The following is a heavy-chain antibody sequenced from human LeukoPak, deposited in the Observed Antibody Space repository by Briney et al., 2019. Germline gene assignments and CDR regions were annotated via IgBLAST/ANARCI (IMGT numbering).Heavy chain of an antibody. J-gene: IGHJ5*02. CDR2: IYPGDSDT. Sequence: GESLKISCKGSGYSFTSYWIGWVRQMPGKGLEWMGIIYPGDSDTRYSPSFQGQVTISADKSISTAYLQWSSLKASDTAMYYCARLGYSGYDYRNNWFDPWGQGTLVTVSS. D-gene: IGHD5-12*01. CDR1: GYSFTSYW. CDR3: ARLGYSGYDYRNNWFDP. V-gene: IGHV5-51*01.